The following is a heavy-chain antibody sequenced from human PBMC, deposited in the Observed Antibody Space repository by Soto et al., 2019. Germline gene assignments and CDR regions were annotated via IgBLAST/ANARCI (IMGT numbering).Heavy chain of an antibody. CDR1: GYTFTSHG. CDR2: ISSLTGGT. V-gene: IGHV1-18*01. D-gene: IGHD3-10*01. J-gene: IGHJ4*02. CDR3: ARDISYGSGTSYGY. Sequence: QVQLVQSGAEVKKPGASVKVSCKASGYTFTSHGISWVRQAPGQGLEWMGWISSLTGGTNYAQNLQGRVTMTTDTSTSTAFMELRSLTSDDTAVYHCARDISYGSGTSYGYWGQGTLVTVSS.